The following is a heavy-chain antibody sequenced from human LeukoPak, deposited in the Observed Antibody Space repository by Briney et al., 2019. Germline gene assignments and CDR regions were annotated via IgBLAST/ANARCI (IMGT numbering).Heavy chain of an antibody. CDR3: ARGVYGSGRQ. V-gene: IGHV4-59*01. J-gene: IGHJ4*02. Sequence: SETLSLTCTVSGDSISGYSWSWIRQSPGKGLEWIGYIYYSGSTNYNPSLKSRVTMSVDTSKNHLSLKLSSVTTADTAVYYCARGVYGSGRQWGQGTLVTVSS. D-gene: IGHD3-10*01. CDR2: IYYSGST. CDR1: GDSISGYS.